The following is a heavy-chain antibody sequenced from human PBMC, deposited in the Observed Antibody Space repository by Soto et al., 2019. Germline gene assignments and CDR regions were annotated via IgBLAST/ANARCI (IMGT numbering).Heavy chain of an antibody. CDR3: ALALGPTTGLDY. CDR2: IFNSGTT. V-gene: IGHV4-31*02. D-gene: IGHD1-26*01. Sequence: QVQLQESGPGLVKPSQTLSLTCSVSGASTVSHYHWTWIRQPPGKGLEWMGYIFNSGTTFYNPSLTCRLSISTDTSGNHFSLELRSVTAADTAVYYCALALGPTTGLDYWGQGTLVTVSS. CDR1: GASTVSHYH. J-gene: IGHJ4*02.